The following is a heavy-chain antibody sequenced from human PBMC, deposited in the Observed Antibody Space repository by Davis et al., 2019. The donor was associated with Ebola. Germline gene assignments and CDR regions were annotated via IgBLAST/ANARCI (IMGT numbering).Heavy chain of an antibody. J-gene: IGHJ4*02. Sequence: PGGSLRLSCVTSGFTFYRYEMNWVRQAPGKGLEWVSFISASGSPIYYADSIKGRFTISRDTARNSVHLQMDSLRAEDTAIYYCARGPLTSLDYWGQGTLVTVSS. CDR3: ARGPLTSLDY. CDR2: ISASGSPI. CDR1: GFTFYRYE. V-gene: IGHV3-48*03. D-gene: IGHD3-9*01.